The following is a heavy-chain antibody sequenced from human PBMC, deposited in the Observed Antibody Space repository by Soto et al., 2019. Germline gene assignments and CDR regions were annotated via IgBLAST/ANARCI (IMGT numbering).Heavy chain of an antibody. Sequence: GXSLKISCKGSGYSFTSYWIGWVRQMPGKCLDWMGIIYPGDSDTRSSPSSQGQVTISADKSISPAYLQWSSLKASDTALYHCARRPRVPAAISWFDPWGQETLVTVSS. V-gene: IGHV5-51*01. CDR1: GYSFTSYW. CDR2: IYPGDSDT. CDR3: ARRPRVPAAISWFDP. D-gene: IGHD2-2*01. J-gene: IGHJ5*02.